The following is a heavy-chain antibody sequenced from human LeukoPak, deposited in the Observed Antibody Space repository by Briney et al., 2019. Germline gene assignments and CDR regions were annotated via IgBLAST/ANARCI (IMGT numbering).Heavy chain of an antibody. CDR1: GYSFTSYW. V-gene: IGHV5-51*01. CDR3: ARQPLSSSSPYYYYYMDV. CDR2: IYPGDSDT. D-gene: IGHD6-6*01. J-gene: IGHJ6*03. Sequence: GESLKISCKGSGYSFTSYWIGWVRQMPGKGLEWMGIIYPGDSDTRYSPSFQGQVTISADKSISTAYLQWSSLKASDTAMYYCARQPLSSSSPYYYYYMDVWGKGTTVTVSS.